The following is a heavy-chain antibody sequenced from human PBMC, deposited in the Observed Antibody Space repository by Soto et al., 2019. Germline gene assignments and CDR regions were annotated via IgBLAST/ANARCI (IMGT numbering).Heavy chain of an antibody. CDR3: ARGASRYDSSGYYLYYFDY. D-gene: IGHD3-22*01. V-gene: IGHV3-66*01. Sequence: EVPLVESGGGLVQPGGSLRLSCAASGFTVSSYYMSWVRQAPGKGLEWVSVIYSGGSTYYADSVKGRFTISRDNSKNTLSLQMNSLRAEDTAVYYCARGASRYDSSGYYLYYFDYWGQGTLVTVSS. J-gene: IGHJ4*02. CDR1: GFTVSSYY. CDR2: IYSGGST.